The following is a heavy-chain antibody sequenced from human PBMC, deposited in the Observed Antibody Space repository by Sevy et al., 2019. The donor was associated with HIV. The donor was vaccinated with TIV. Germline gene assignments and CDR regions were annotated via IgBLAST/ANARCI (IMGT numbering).Heavy chain of an antibody. J-gene: IGHJ6*02. CDR1: GGSISSSNW. CDR2: IYHSGST. CDR3: AREGNISDGGYCSSTSCRYYYYYYGMDV. D-gene: IGHD2-2*01. V-gene: IGHV4-4*02. Sequence: SETLSLTCAVSGGSISSSNWWSWVRQPPGKGLEWIGEIYHSGSTNYNPSLKSRVTISVDKSKNQFSLKLSSVTAADTAVYYCAREGNISDGGYCSSTSCRYYYYYYGMDVWGQGTTVTVSS.